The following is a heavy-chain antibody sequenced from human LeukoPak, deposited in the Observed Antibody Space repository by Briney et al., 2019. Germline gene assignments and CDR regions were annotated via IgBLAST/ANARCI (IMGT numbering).Heavy chain of an antibody. J-gene: IGHJ4*02. CDR2: ISSSSSYI. D-gene: IGHD6-13*01. CDR1: GFTFSSYS. CDR3: ARDGSPEAGKDLDY. V-gene: IGHV3-21*01. Sequence: GGSLRLSCAASGFTFSSYSMNWVRQAPGKGLEWVSSISSSSSYIYYADSVKGRFTISRDNAKNSLYLQMNSLRAEDTAVYYCARDGSPEAGKDLDYWGQGILVTVSS.